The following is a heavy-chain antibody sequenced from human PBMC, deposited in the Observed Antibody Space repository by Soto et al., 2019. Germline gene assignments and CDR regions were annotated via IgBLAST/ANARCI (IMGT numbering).Heavy chain of an antibody. CDR2: IIPILGIA. Sequence: QVQLVQSGAEVKKPGSSVKVSCKASGGTFSSYTISWVRQAPGQGLEWMGRIIPILGIANYAQKFQGRVTITADKSTSTAYMELSSLRSEDTAVYYCARADPQQLVDGMDVWGQGTTVTVSS. J-gene: IGHJ6*02. V-gene: IGHV1-69*02. CDR3: ARADPQQLVDGMDV. D-gene: IGHD6-13*01. CDR1: GGTFSSYT.